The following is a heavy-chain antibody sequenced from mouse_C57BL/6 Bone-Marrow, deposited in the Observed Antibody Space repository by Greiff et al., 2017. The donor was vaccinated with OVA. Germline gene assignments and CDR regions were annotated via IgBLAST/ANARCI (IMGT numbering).Heavy chain of an antibody. V-gene: IGHV7-1*01. J-gene: IGHJ4*01. CDR3: ARDALFSYYAMDY. D-gene: IGHD1-1*01. CDR1: GFTFSDFY. CDR2: SRNKANDYTT. Sequence: EVKLVESGGGLVQSGRSLRLSCATSGFTFSDFYMEWVRQAPGKGLEWIAASRNKANDYTTEYSASVKGRFIVSRDTSQSILYLQMNALRAEDTAIYYCARDALFSYYAMDYWGQGTSVTVSS.